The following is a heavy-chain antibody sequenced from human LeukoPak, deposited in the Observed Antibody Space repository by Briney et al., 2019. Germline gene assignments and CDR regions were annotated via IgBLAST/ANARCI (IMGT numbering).Heavy chain of an antibody. CDR1: GFSFSTYE. V-gene: IGHV3-23*01. J-gene: IGHJ6*04. Sequence: GGSLRLSCAGSGFSFSTYEMNWVRQAPGKGLEWVSAISGSGGSTYYADSVKGRFTISRDNSKNTLYLQMNSLRAEDTAVYYCATFKTGYYYGMDVWGKGTTVTVSS. D-gene: IGHD1-14*01. CDR2: ISGSGGST. CDR3: ATFKTGYYYGMDV.